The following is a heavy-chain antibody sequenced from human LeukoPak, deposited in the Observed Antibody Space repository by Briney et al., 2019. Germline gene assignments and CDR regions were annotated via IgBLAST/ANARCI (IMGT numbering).Heavy chain of an antibody. CDR3: ARGHHDAFDI. Sequence: SETLSLTCTVSGYPISSGYHWGWIRQPPGKGLEWIGSIYHGGGTYYNPSLKSRVTVSVDTSKNQFFLKVNSVTAADTAVYYCARGHHDAFDIWGQGTMVTVSS. V-gene: IGHV4-38-2*02. J-gene: IGHJ3*02. CDR1: GYPISSGYH. CDR2: IYHGGGT.